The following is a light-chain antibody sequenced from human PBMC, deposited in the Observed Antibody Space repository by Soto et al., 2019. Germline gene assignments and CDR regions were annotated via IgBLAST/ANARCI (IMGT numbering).Light chain of an antibody. CDR2: WAS. CDR1: QSVLYSSNNKNY. V-gene: IGKV4-1*01. CDR3: QQYFSTPRT. J-gene: IGKJ1*01. Sequence: DILMTQSPDSLAVSLGERGTINCKSSQSVLYSSNNKNYLAWYQQKPGQPPKLLIYWASTRESGVPDRFSGSGSGTDFTLSISSLQAEDVAVYYCQQYFSTPRTFGQGTKVDIK.